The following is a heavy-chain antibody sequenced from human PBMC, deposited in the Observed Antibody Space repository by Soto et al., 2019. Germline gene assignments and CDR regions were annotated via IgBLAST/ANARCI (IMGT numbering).Heavy chain of an antibody. CDR3: ARGGYSNYYYGMDV. Sequence: SETLSLTCAVYGGSFSGYYCSWIRQPPGKGLEWIGEINHSGSTNYNPSLKSRVTISVDTSKNQFSLKLSSVTAADTAVYYCARGGYSNYYYGMDVWGQGTTVTV. D-gene: IGHD4-4*01. V-gene: IGHV4-34*01. CDR1: GGSFSGYY. CDR2: INHSGST. J-gene: IGHJ6*02.